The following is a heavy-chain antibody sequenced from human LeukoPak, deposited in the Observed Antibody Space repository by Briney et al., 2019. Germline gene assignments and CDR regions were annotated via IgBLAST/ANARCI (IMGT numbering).Heavy chain of an antibody. V-gene: IGHV4-34*01. CDR3: ARGNRYCGGDCYSAFDY. J-gene: IGHJ4*02. Sequence: SETLSLTCAVYGGSFSGYYWSWIRQPPGKGLEWIGEINHSGSTNYNPSLKSRVTISVDTSKNQFSLKLSSVTAADTAVYYCARGNRYCGGDCYSAFDYWGQGTLVTVSS. D-gene: IGHD2-21*02. CDR2: INHSGST. CDR1: GGSFSGYY.